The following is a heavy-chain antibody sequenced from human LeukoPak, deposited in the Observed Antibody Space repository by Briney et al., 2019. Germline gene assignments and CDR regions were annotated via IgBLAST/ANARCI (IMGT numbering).Heavy chain of an antibody. J-gene: IGHJ5*02. CDR3: ARHGIKNLLVDGWFDP. Sequence: ASVKVSCKASGGTFSSYAISWVRQAPGQGLEWMGRIIPILGIANYAQKFQGRVTITADKSTSTAYMELSSLRSEDTAVYYCARHGIKNLLVDGWFDPWGQGTLVTVSS. CDR2: IIPILGIA. CDR1: GGTFSSYA. D-gene: IGHD6-13*01. V-gene: IGHV1-69*04.